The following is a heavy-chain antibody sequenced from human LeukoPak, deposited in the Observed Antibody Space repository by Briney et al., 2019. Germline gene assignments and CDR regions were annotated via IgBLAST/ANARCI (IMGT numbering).Heavy chain of an antibody. CDR3: ARAGSYCSGGSCYAY. CDR1: GGTFSSYA. CDR2: IIPIFGTA. Sequence: ASVKVSCKASGGTFSSYAISWVRQAPGQGLEWMGGIIPIFGTANYAQKFQGRVTITADESTSTAYMELSSLRSKDTAVYYCARAGSYCSGGSCYAYWGQGTLVTVSS. V-gene: IGHV1-69*13. D-gene: IGHD2-15*01. J-gene: IGHJ4*02.